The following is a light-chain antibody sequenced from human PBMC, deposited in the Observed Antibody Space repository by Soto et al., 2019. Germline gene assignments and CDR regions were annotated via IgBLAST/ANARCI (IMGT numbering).Light chain of an antibody. CDR2: DAS. J-gene: IGKJ1*01. Sequence: EIVLTQSPATLSLSPGERATLSFRASPSVSSYLAWYQQKPGQAPRLLIYDASNRATGIPARFSGSGSGTAFTLTISSLEPEDFAVYYCQQRSNWPPWTFGQGTKVESK. CDR1: PSVSSY. CDR3: QQRSNWPPWT. V-gene: IGKV3-11*01.